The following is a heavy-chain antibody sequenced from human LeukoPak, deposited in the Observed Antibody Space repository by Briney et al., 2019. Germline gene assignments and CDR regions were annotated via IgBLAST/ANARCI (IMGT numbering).Heavy chain of an antibody. CDR2: IYYSGNF. D-gene: IGHD3-22*01. V-gene: IGHV4-38-2*01. CDR1: GYSISSGYY. Sequence: SETLSLTCAVSGYSISSGYYWGWIRQPPGKGLEWIASIYYSGNFYYNPSLKSRATISVNTSKNQFSLKLSSVTAADTAQYYCARISYYYDDSGHPGYFDYWGLGTLVTVSS. CDR3: ARISYYYDDSGHPGYFDY. J-gene: IGHJ4*02.